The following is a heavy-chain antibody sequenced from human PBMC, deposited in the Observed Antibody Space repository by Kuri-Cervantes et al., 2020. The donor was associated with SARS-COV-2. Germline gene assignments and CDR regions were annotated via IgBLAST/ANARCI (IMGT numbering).Heavy chain of an antibody. CDR3: ARPDSSGYYFDY. CDR2: IYYSGSA. J-gene: IGHJ4*02. D-gene: IGHD3-22*01. Sequence: ESLKISCTVSGGSISNGSFYWGWIRRPPGRGLEWIGNIYYSGSAYYYPSLVSRATISLDTSNNQFSLKLSSVTAADTAVYYCARPDSSGYYFDYWGQGTLVTVSS. V-gene: IGHV4-39*01. CDR1: GGSISNGSFY.